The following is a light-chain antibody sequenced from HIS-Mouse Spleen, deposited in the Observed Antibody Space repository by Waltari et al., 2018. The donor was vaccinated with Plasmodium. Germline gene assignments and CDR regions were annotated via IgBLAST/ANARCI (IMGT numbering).Light chain of an antibody. J-gene: IGKJ2*01. CDR2: KAS. CDR1: QSISSW. CDR3: QQYNSHVT. Sequence: DIQMTQSPSTLSASAGDRVTITCRASQSISSWLAWYQQKPGKAPKLLIYKASSLESGVPSRFSGSGSGTEFTLTISSLQPDDFATYYCQQYNSHVTFGQGTKLEIK. V-gene: IGKV1-5*03.